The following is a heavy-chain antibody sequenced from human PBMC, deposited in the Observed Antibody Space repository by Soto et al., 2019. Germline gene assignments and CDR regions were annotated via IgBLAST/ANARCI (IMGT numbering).Heavy chain of an antibody. D-gene: IGHD1-26*01. CDR1: GFTFSNYA. CDR3: AKGLGSGSYAASDS. V-gene: IGHV3-23*01. J-gene: IGHJ5*01. Sequence: EVQLLESGGGLVQPGGSLRLSCAASGFTFSNYALSWVRQAPGKGLEWVSAITGSGDRTYYADSVKGRFTVSRDNSKNTLSLEMNSLSAEDTALYCCAKGLGSGSYAASDSWGQGTLVTVSS. CDR2: ITGSGDRT.